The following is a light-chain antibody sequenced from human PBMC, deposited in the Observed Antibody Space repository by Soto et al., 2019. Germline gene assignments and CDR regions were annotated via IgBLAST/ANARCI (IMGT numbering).Light chain of an antibody. J-gene: IGKJ2*01. V-gene: IGKV3-11*01. CDR2: DSS. Sequence: EIVLTQSPATLSLSPGERVPLSCRASQTVSSYVAWYQQRHGQAPRLVIYDSSNRAPGVPARFSGSGSGTQFTLTISSLEPEDSAVYYCQQRYNRPPYTFGQGTKLEIK. CDR3: QQRYNRPPYT. CDR1: QTVSSY.